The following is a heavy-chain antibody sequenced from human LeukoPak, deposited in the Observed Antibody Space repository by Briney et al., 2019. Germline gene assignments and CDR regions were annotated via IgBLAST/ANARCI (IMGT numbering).Heavy chain of an antibody. Sequence: GGSLRLSCAASGFTFSSYSMNWVRQAPGKGLEWVSSISSSSSYIYYADSVKGRFTISRDNAKNSLYLQMNSLRAEDTAVYYCAKAGYNSGWAQSDYWGQGTLVTVSS. CDR2: ISSSSSYI. CDR1: GFTFSSYS. V-gene: IGHV3-21*01. J-gene: IGHJ4*02. CDR3: AKAGYNSGWAQSDY. D-gene: IGHD6-19*01.